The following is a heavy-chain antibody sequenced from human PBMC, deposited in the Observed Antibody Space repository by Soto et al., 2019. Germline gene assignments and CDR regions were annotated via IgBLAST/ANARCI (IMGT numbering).Heavy chain of an antibody. CDR2: IIPVFGII. CDR1: GGNPSNSA. CDR3: ARASGYVSGWYHDY. J-gene: IGHJ4*02. Sequence: QVHLLMQSGAEVKKPGSSVKVSCKASGGNPSNSAISWVRQAPGQGLEWMGGIIPVFGIISYAQNFQGRVTITADESTSTAYMELSSLRVEDTAVYFCARASGYVSGWYHDYWGQGTRVTVSS. V-gene: IGHV1-69*01. D-gene: IGHD6-19*01.